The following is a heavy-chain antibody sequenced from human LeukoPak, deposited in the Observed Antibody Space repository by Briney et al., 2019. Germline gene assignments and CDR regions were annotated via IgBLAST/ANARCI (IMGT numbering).Heavy chain of an antibody. V-gene: IGHV3-7*01. CDR2: IKHDGSEE. D-gene: IGHD1-26*01. CDR3: ARGAKWAYYFDY. Sequence: GGSLRLSCAASGFTFSSSYWMTWVRQAPGKGLEWVANIKHDGSEENYVDSVKGRFTISRDNAKDTLYLHMNSLTAEDTAVYYCARGAKWAYYFDYWGQGTLVTVSS. CDR1: GFTFSSSYW. J-gene: IGHJ4*02.